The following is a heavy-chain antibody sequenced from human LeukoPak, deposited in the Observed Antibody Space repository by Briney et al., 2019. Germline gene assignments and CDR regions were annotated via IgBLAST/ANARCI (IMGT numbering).Heavy chain of an antibody. J-gene: IGHJ4*02. CDR3: AKDYCGGDCFPPTY. CDR1: GFTFSSYG. D-gene: IGHD2-21*02. CDR2: ISYDGSNK. V-gene: IGHV3-30*18. Sequence: GRSLRLSCAASGFTFSSYGMHWVRQAPGKGLEWVAVISYDGSNKYYADSVKGRFTISRDNSKNTPYLQMNSLRAEDTAVYYCAKDYCGGDCFPPTYWGQGTLVTVSS.